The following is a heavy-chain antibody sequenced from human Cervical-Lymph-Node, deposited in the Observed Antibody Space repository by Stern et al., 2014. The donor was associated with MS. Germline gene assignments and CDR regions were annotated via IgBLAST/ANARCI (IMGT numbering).Heavy chain of an antibody. CDR3: ASNDWNY. V-gene: IGHV1-3*01. CDR1: GYIFTDYG. CDR2: INAGSGDT. D-gene: IGHD3-3*01. Sequence: QMQLVQSGAEIKRPGASVKLSCKTSGYIFTDYGLHWVRQAPGQGLEWLGWINAGSGDTRYSHRFQGRVTITRDTYASTSYMDLSSLRSEDTAVFYCASNDWNYWGQGTLVTVSS. J-gene: IGHJ4*02.